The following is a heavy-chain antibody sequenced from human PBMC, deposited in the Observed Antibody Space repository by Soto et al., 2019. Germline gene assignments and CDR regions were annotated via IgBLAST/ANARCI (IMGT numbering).Heavy chain of an antibody. CDR1: RFTFSIYA. J-gene: IGHJ4*02. D-gene: IGHD3-16*02. CDR2: ISGSGGST. Sequence: PGGSMRLSCAASRFTFSIYAMSWVLQAPGKGLEWVSAISGSGGSTYYADSVKGRFTISRDNSKNTLYLQMNSLRAEDTAVYYCAKKPANMITFGGVIGPFDYWGQGTLVTVS. CDR3: AKKPANMITFGGVIGPFDY. V-gene: IGHV3-23*01.